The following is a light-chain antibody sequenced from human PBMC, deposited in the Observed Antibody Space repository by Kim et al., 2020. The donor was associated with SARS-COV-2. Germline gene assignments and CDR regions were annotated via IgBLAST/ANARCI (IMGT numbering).Light chain of an antibody. CDR3: QSNDSSIQRV. J-gene: IGLJ3*02. CDR2: EDN. V-gene: IGLV6-57*04. Sequence: NFMLTQPHSVSESPGKTVTISCTRSSGSIASNYVQWYQQRPGSAPTTVIYEDNQRPSGVPDRFSGSIDSSSNSASLTISGLKTEDEADYYCQSNDSSIQRVFGGGTQLTVL. CDR1: SGSIASNY.